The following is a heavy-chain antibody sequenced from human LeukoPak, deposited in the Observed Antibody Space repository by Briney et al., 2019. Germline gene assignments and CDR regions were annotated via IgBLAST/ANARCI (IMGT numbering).Heavy chain of an antibody. CDR3: ASPLSSSGYNYMDV. D-gene: IGHD3-22*01. CDR1: GFTFSSYS. CDR2: ISSSSSYI. V-gene: IGHV3-21*01. J-gene: IGHJ6*03. Sequence: GGSLRLSCAASGFTFSSYSMNWVRQAPGKGLEWVSSISSSSSYIYYADSVKGRFTISRDNAKNSLYLQMNSLRAEGTAVYYCASPLSSSGYNYMDVWGKGTTVTVSS.